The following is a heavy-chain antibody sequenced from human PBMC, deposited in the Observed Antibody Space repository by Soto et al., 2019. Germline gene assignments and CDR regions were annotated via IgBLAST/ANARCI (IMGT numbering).Heavy chain of an antibody. D-gene: IGHD3-16*01. CDR1: GFTFGHVW. Sequence: EVQLVESGGGLVKPGGSLRLSCAASGFTFGHVWISWVRQAPGKGLEWVGRIKSKTDGGTSDYAAPEKGRFTISRDDSKNTLYLQMNSLKAEETAVYYCATGSSLGAPRWGQGTLVTVSS. CDR3: ATGSSLGAPR. CDR2: IKSKTDGGTS. V-gene: IGHV3-15*01. J-gene: IGHJ4*02.